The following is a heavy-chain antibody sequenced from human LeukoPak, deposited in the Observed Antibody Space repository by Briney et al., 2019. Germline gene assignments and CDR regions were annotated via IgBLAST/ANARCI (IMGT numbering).Heavy chain of an antibody. D-gene: IGHD1-26*01. V-gene: IGHV3-30-3*01. J-gene: IGHJ4*02. CDR1: GFTFSSYA. CDR2: ISYDGSNK. Sequence: AGGSLRLSCAASGFTFSSYAMHWVRQAPGKGLEWVAVISYDGSNKYYADSVKGRFTISRDNSKNTLYLQMNSLRAEDTAVYYCARDSQGGSGSLDYWGQGTLVTVSS. CDR3: ARDSQGGSGSLDY.